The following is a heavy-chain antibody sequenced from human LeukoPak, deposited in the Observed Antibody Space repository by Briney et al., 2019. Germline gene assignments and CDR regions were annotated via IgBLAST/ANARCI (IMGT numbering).Heavy chain of an antibody. Sequence: ASVKVSCKASGGTFSSYAISWMRQAPGQGLEWMGGIIPIFGTANYAQKFQGRVTITADESTSTAYMELSSLRSEDTAVYYCARDPDPESYSSGWFGVSGMDVWGKGTTVTVSS. D-gene: IGHD6-19*01. CDR2: IIPIFGTA. CDR1: GGTFSSYA. V-gene: IGHV1-69*13. CDR3: ARDPDPESYSSGWFGVSGMDV. J-gene: IGHJ6*04.